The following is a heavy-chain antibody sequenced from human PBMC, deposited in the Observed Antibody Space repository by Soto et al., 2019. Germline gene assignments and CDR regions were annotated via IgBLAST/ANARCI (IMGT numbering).Heavy chain of an antibody. V-gene: IGHV3-23*01. CDR1: GFTFSNYA. Sequence: EVQLLESGGGLVQPGGSLRLSCAASGFTFSNYAMSWVRQAPGKGLEWVSGITGTGGSTYYGDSVKCRFTISRDNSKNTLYLQMNSLRAEDTAVYYCAKDRGITMVVVTVLLDYWGQGTLVTVSS. D-gene: IGHD3-22*01. J-gene: IGHJ4*02. CDR2: ITGTGGST. CDR3: AKDRGITMVVVTVLLDY.